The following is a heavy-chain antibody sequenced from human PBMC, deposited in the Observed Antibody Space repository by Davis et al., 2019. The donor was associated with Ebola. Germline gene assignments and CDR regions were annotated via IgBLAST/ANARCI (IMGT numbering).Heavy chain of an antibody. CDR3: ASVRGIAVAGTYYYGMDV. CDR2: IIPIFSTA. CDR1: GGTFSSYA. V-gene: IGHV1-69*13. D-gene: IGHD6-19*01. Sequence: SVKVSCKASGGTFSSYAISWVRQAPGQGLEWMGGIIPIFSTANYAQEFQGRVTITADESTSTAYMELSRLRSDDTAVYYCASVRGIAVAGTYYYGMDVWGQGTTVTVSS. J-gene: IGHJ6*02.